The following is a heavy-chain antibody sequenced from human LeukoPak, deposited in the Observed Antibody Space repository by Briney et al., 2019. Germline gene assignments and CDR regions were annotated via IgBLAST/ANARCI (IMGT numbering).Heavy chain of an antibody. V-gene: IGHV1-18*04. D-gene: IGHD6-13*01. CDR2: INCYNGNT. CDR3: ARDLGALTSSWYYLSYY. CDR1: GYNFNNNG. Sequence: ASVKVSCKASGYNFNNNGISWVRQAPGQGLEWMGWINCYNGNTKYSQKIQGRVTMTKDTSTNTVYMELRSLRSDDTAMYYCARDLGALTSSWYYLSYYWGQGTLVTVSS. J-gene: IGHJ4*02.